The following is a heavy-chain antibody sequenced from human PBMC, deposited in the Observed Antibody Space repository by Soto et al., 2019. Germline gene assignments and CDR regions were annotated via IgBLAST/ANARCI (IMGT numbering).Heavy chain of an antibody. D-gene: IGHD3-10*01. J-gene: IGHJ4*02. Sequence: GGLNRHWYGAAEGKCGGHAVSWVRQAPGKGLEWVSAISGSGGSTYYADSVKGRFTISRDNSKNTLYLQMNSLRAEDTAVYYCAKGGSGSYYNPDYWGQGTLVTVSS. CDR3: AKGGSGSYYNPDY. CDR2: ISGSGGST. CDR1: EGKCGGHA. V-gene: IGHV3-23*01.